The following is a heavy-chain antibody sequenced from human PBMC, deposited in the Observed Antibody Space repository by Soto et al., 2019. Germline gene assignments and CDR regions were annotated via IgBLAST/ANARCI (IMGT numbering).Heavy chain of an antibody. CDR2: VYLSGHT. Sequence: LSLPCTVSGYSVTSGSYWGWFRQPPEKGLEWIGSVYLSGHTYHNPSLMSRVTISIDTSKNQFSLKLTSVTAADTAVYYCARARIVVSGTIVDFWGRGTLVTVSS. V-gene: IGHV4-38-2*02. J-gene: IGHJ4*02. CDR1: GYSVTSGSY. D-gene: IGHD1-7*01. CDR3: ARARIVVSGTIVDF.